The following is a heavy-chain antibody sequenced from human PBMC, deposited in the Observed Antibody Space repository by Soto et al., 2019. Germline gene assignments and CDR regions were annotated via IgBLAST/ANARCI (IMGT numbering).Heavy chain of an antibody. Sequence: TGGSLRLSCAASGFTFSSYAMSWVRQAPGKGLEWVSAISGSGGSTYYADSVKGRFTISRDNSKNTLYLQMNSLRAEDTAVYYCAGHITIFGVVNDYWGQGTLVTVSS. CDR2: ISGSGGST. J-gene: IGHJ4*02. CDR3: AGHITIFGVVNDY. D-gene: IGHD3-3*01. V-gene: IGHV3-23*01. CDR1: GFTFSSYA.